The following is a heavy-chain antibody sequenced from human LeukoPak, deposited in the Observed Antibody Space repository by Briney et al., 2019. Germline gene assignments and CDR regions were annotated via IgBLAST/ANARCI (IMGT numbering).Heavy chain of an antibody. D-gene: IGHD3-3*01. CDR2: INHSGST. CDR1: GGSFSGDY. V-gene: IGHV4-34*01. Sequence: SETLSLTCAVYGGSFSGDYWSWIRQPPGKGLEWIGEINHSGSTNYNPSLKSRVTISVDTSKNQFSLKLSSVTAADTAVYYCARGRYYDFWSGYSDAFDIWGQGTMVTVSS. J-gene: IGHJ3*02. CDR3: ARGRYYDFWSGYSDAFDI.